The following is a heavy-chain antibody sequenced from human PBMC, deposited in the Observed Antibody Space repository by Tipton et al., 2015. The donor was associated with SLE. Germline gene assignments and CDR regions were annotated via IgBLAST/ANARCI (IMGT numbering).Heavy chain of an antibody. CDR2: IYTSGST. CDR3: AREGWELLGANWFDP. Sequence: TLSLTCTVSGGSISSYYWSWIRQPAGTGLEWIGHIYTSGSTNYNPSLKSRVTMSVDTSKNQFSLKLSSVTAADTAVYYCAREGWELLGANWFDPWGQGTLVTVSS. J-gene: IGHJ5*02. CDR1: GGSISSYY. V-gene: IGHV4-4*07. D-gene: IGHD1-26*01.